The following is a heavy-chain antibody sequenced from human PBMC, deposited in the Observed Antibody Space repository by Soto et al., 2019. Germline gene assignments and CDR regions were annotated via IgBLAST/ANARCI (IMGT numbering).Heavy chain of an antibody. CDR1: AGSITTSY. J-gene: IGHJ5*02. D-gene: IGHD3-22*01. CDR2: ISYRGST. Sequence: SETLSLTCTVSAGSITTSYWSWIRQPLGKALEWIGYISYRGSTNYNPSLKSRLTISIDTSKSQISLKLTSMTTADTAVYYCASSGIVGREVNTWFDPWGQGTLVTAPQ. V-gene: IGHV4-59*01. CDR3: ASSGIVGREVNTWFDP.